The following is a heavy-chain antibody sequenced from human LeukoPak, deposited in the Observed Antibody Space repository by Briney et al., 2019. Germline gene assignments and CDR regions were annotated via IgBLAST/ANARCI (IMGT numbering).Heavy chain of an antibody. CDR2: ISGSGGST. Sequence: GGSLRLPCAASGFTFSSYAMSWVRQAPGKGLEWVSAISGSGGSTYYADSVKGRFTISRDNSKNTLYLQMNSLRAEDTAVYYCVVLAAAGTRLNYGMDVWGQGTTVTVSS. CDR3: VVLAAAGTRLNYGMDV. J-gene: IGHJ6*02. D-gene: IGHD6-13*01. V-gene: IGHV3-23*01. CDR1: GFTFSSYA.